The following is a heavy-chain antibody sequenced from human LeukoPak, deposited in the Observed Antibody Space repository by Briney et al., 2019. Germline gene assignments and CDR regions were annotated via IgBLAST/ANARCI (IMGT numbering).Heavy chain of an antibody. D-gene: IGHD4-17*01. CDR3: VRGCDNGDYCFDY. J-gene: IGHJ4*02. V-gene: IGHV3-11*04. Sequence: PGGSLRLSCAVSGFTFRDHFMTWIRQAPGKGLEWVSYISSSGTPIYYADSVKGRFTISRDNANNAMYLQMNSLRGEDTAVYYCVRGCDNGDYCFDYWGQGSLVTVSS. CDR2: ISSSGTPI. CDR1: GFTFRDHF.